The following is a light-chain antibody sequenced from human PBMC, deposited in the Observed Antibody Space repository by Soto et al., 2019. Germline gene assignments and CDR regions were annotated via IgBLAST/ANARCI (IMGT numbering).Light chain of an antibody. CDR3: AAWDDSLDAWV. Sequence: QSVLTQPPSASGTPGQRASISCSGSSSNIGSKTVNWFQHLPGTAPKLLIYADNQRPSGVPDRFSGSKSGTSASLAISGLQSDDEADYYCAAWDDSLDAWVFGGGTQLTV. V-gene: IGLV1-44*01. J-gene: IGLJ3*02. CDR1: SSNIGSKT. CDR2: ADN.